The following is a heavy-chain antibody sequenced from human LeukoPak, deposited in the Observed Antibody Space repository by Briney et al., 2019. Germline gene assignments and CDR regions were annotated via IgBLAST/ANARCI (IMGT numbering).Heavy chain of an antibody. Sequence: PSETLSLTCTVSGGSISSYYWSWIRQPPGKGLEWIGYIYYSGSTNYNPSLKSRVTISVDTSKNQFSLKLSSVTAADTAVYYCARGGGGYSSSREDWFDPWGQGTLVTVSS. CDR2: IYYSGST. D-gene: IGHD6-13*01. CDR3: ARGGGGYSSSREDWFDP. CDR1: GGSISSYY. J-gene: IGHJ5*02. V-gene: IGHV4-59*01.